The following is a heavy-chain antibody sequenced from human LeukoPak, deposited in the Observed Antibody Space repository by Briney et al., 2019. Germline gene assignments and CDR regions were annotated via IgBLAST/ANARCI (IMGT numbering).Heavy chain of an antibody. Sequence: PSETLSLTCTVSGCSISSGGYYWSWIRQHPGKGLEWIGYIYYSGSTYYNPSLKRRVTISVDTSKNQFSLKLSSVTAADTAVYYCARVVGATPDNYFDYWGQGTLVTVSS. CDR3: ARVVGATPDNYFDY. D-gene: IGHD1-26*01. J-gene: IGHJ4*02. V-gene: IGHV4-31*03. CDR1: GCSISSGGYY. CDR2: IYYSGST.